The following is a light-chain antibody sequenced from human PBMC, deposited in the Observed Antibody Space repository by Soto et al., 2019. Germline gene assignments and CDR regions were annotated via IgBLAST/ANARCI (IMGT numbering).Light chain of an antibody. J-gene: IGKJ4*01. Sequence: DIQMTQSPSSLSAFVGDTVTITCRASQDISNFLAWYQQKPGKVPKLLIYAASTLQSGVPSRFSGSGSGTDFTLTISSLRPEDVATYYCQKCKIAPFTFGGGTKVEMK. V-gene: IGKV1-27*01. CDR1: QDISNF. CDR3: QKCKIAPFT. CDR2: AAS.